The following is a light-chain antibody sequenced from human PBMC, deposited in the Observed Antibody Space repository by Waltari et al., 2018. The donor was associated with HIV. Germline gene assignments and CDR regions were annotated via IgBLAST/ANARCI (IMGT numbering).Light chain of an antibody. CDR2: STS. CDR1: QGINHF. J-gene: IGKJ4*01. Sequence: EIQLTQSPSFLSASVGDRVTITCRASQGINHFLAWYQQKPGKAPKLLIYSTSTLYSGVPSRFSGSGSGTEFTLTISSLQPEDFATYYCQQVNRSPLTFGGGTKVEIK. V-gene: IGKV1-9*01. CDR3: QQVNRSPLT.